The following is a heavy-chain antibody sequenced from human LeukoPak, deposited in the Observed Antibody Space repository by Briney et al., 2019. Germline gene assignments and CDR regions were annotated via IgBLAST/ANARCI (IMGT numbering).Heavy chain of an antibody. CDR1: GVTFISYA. V-gene: IGHV3-23*01. J-gene: IGHJ4*02. CDR2: ISGSGGNT. CDR3: AKAPVTTCRGAFCYPFDY. Sequence: GGSLRLSCANSGVTFISYAMSWGPHAPGKGLEWVSSISGSGGNTYYADSVKGRVTISRDYSQNTRCLQMSRPRRQSTALYITAKAPVTTCRGAFCYPFDYWGLGTLVTVSS. D-gene: IGHD2-15*01.